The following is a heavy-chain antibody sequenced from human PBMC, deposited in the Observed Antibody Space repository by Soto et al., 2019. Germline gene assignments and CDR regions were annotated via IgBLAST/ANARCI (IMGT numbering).Heavy chain of an antibody. Sequence: EVQLLESGGGLVQPGGSLRLSCAASGFTFSNYAMSWVRQAPGKGLEWVSAISSSGGSTYYADSVKGRFTISRDNSKXXXXXXXXXXXXXXXXXXXXXXXXXXXSAXTYTLDPWGQGTLVTVSS. CDR3: XXXXXXXSAXTYTLDP. J-gene: IGHJ5*02. V-gene: IGHV3-23*01. CDR1: GFTFSNYA. CDR2: ISSSGGST. D-gene: IGHD4-4*01.